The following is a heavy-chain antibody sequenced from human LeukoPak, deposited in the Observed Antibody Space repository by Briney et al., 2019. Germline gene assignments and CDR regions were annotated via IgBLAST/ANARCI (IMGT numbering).Heavy chain of an antibody. CDR2: IYYSGNT. CDR3: ARQMNYYYGSDV. J-gene: IGHJ6*02. V-gene: IGHV4-39*01. Sequence: TSETLSLTCTVSGGSISSSSYYWGWIRQPPGKGLEWIGSIYYSGNTYYNPSLKSRVTIYVDMSKNQFSLKLSSVTAADTAVYYCARQMNYYYGSDVWGQGTTVTVSS. CDR1: GGSISSSSYY.